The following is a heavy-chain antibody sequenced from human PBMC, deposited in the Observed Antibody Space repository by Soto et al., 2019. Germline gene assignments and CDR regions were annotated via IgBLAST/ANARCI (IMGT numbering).Heavy chain of an antibody. CDR1: GGSISSGDYY. CDR2: IYYSGST. CDR3: ARGIAVAGTTWFDP. J-gene: IGHJ5*02. V-gene: IGHV4-30-4*01. D-gene: IGHD6-19*01. Sequence: SSETLSLTCTVSGGSISSGDYYLSWIRQPPGKGLEWIGYIYYSGSTYYNPSLKSRVTISVDTSKNQFSLKLSSVTAADTAVYYCARGIAVAGTTWFDPWGQGTLVTVSS.